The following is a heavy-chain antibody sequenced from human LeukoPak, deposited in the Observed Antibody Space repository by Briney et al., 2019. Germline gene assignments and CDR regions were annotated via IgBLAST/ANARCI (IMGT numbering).Heavy chain of an antibody. CDR1: GFTFSSYA. V-gene: IGHV3-23*01. J-gene: IGHJ4*02. CDR3: AKDLGGYPDY. Sequence: GGSLRLSCAASGFTFSSYAMSWVRQAPGKGLEWISAISGSGGSTYYADSVKGRFTISRDNSKNTLYLQMNSLRAEDTALYYCAKDLGGYPDYWGQGTLVTVSS. CDR2: ISGSGGST. D-gene: IGHD5-12*01.